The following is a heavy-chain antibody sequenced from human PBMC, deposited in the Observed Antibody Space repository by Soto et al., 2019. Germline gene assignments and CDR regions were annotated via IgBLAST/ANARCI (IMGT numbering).Heavy chain of an antibody. V-gene: IGHV1-18*01. J-gene: IGHJ3*02. CDR1: GYTFTSYG. CDR3: ARDRAAGPLRDDAFDI. CDR2: ISAYNGNT. D-gene: IGHD6-13*01. Sequence: QVQLVQSGAEVKKPGASVKVSCKASGYTFTSYGISWVRQAPGQGLEWMGWISAYNGNTNYAQKLQGRVTMTTDTPTSTADMELRSLRSDETAVYYCARDRAAGPLRDDAFDIWGQGTMVTVSS.